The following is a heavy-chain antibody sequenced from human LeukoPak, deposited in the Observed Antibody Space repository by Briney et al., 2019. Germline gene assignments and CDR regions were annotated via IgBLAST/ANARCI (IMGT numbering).Heavy chain of an antibody. CDR1: GGSISSGGYS. CDR3: ARAMTTVVRAYYYYYYMDV. Sequence: PSETLSLTCAVSGGSISSGGYSWSWIRQPPGKGLEWIGYIYYSGSTYYNPSLKSRVTISVDTSKNQFSLKLSSVTAADTAVYYCARAMTTVVRAYYYYYYMDVWGKGTTVTVSS. J-gene: IGHJ6*03. CDR2: IYYSGST. V-gene: IGHV4-30-4*07. D-gene: IGHD4-23*01.